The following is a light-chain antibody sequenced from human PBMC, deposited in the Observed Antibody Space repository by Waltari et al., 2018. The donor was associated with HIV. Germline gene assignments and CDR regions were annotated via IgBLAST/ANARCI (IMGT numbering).Light chain of an antibody. CDR1: ESGGSF. CDR3: QQFYYWPRT. Sequence: EIVMTQSPVALSVSPGDRVTLSSRASESGGSFFAWYQQRPGQGPSLLMYGVSTRASGVSARFTGSGSGTEVNLTITSLQSDDSAIYFCQQFYYWPRTFGQGTKVEVK. J-gene: IGKJ1*01. V-gene: IGKV3-15*01. CDR2: GVS.